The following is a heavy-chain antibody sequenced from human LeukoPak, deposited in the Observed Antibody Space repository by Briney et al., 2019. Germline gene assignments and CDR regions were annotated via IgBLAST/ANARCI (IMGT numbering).Heavy chain of an antibody. CDR1: GFTFSRYW. CDR3: ARVGPYSSGWGPLGY. Sequence: GGSLRLSCAASGFTFSRYWMYWVRQAPGKGLVWVSRINSDGSTTSYADSVKGRFTISRHNSKNTLYLQMNSLRAEDTAVYYCARVGPYSSGWGPLGYWGQGTLVTVSS. J-gene: IGHJ4*02. V-gene: IGHV3-74*01. CDR2: INSDGSTT. D-gene: IGHD6-19*01.